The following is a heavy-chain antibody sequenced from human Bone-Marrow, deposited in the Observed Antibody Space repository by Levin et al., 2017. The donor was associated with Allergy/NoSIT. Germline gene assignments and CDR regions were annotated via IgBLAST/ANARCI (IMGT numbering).Heavy chain of an antibody. J-gene: IGHJ4*02. Sequence: ASETLSLTCAVYGWSFSGHYWMWIRQSPGKGLEWIGEINHSGRTNYNPSLKSRVTISVDTSKNQFSLNLTSVTAADTGVYYCGPRYEGPWGQGTLVAVSS. CDR3: GPRYEGP. CDR2: INHSGRT. V-gene: IGHV4-34*01. D-gene: IGHD3-9*01. CDR1: GWSFSGHY.